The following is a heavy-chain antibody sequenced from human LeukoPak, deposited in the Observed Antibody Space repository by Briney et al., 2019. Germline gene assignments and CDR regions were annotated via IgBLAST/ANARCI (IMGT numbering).Heavy chain of an antibody. CDR2: IIPMFDTA. Sequence: SVKGSCKTSVGTFSSYTITSVRQAPGQGLEWRGGIIPMFDTANSAQKLQGRVTITAEKSTNTAYMQLTSLRSEDTAVYFCARGDCSSSSSYVGLDSWGPGTLVTVSS. V-gene: IGHV1-69*06. J-gene: IGHJ4*02. CDR1: VGTFSSYT. CDR3: ARGDCSSSSSYVGLDS. D-gene: IGHD2-2*01.